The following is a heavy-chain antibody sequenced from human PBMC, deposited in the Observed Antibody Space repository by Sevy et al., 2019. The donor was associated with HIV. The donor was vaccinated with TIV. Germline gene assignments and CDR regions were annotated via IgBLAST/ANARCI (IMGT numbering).Heavy chain of an antibody. Sequence: SETLSLTCVVSGGPINDDAYSWSWIRQPPGEGLEWIGYVYESENTYYNPSLESRITISLDWSRSQCSLELRSVTAADTAVYYCARAPYGPGSYGQPFDHWGQGILVTVSS. CDR2: VYESENT. D-gene: IGHD3-10*01. V-gene: IGHV4-30-2*01. J-gene: IGHJ4*02. CDR1: GGPINDDAYS. CDR3: ARAPYGPGSYGQPFDH.